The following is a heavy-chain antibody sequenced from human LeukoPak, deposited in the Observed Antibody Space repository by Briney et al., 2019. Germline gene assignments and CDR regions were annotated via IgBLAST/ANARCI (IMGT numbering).Heavy chain of an antibody. V-gene: IGHV3-30*02. Sequence: GGALRLSCAASGFTFSSYGMHWVGQAPGKGREGVAFIRYDGSNKYYADSVKGRFTISRDNSNNTLYLQMNSLRAEDTAVYYCAKDITGTYYWGQGTLVTVSS. CDR1: GFTFSSYG. CDR2: IRYDGSNK. J-gene: IGHJ4*02. D-gene: IGHD1-7*01. CDR3: AKDITGTYY.